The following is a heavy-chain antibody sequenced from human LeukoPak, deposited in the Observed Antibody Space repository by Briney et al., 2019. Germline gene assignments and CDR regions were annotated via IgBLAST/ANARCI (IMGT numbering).Heavy chain of an antibody. CDR3: AKDLRGCSSTSCYGWFDP. J-gene: IGHJ5*02. V-gene: IGHV3-11*01. Sequence: GGSLRLSCAASGFTFSDYYMSWIRQAPGKGLEWVSYISSSGSTIYYADSVKGRFTISRDNAKNSLYLQMNSLRAEDTAVYYCAKDLRGCSSTSCYGWFDPWGQGTLVTVSS. CDR2: ISSSGSTI. D-gene: IGHD2-2*01. CDR1: GFTFSDYY.